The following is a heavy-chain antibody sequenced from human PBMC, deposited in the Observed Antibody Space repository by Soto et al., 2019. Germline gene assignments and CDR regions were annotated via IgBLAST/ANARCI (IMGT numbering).Heavy chain of an antibody. Sequence: QVQLVQSGAEVKKPGASVKVSCKASGYIFTSYDIHWVRQAPGQRLEWMGWINTAKDNTKYSQKFQGRVTITRDTSASIVYMELSSLRSEDTAVYYCARGSSWSYFDYWGQGTLVTVSS. CDR3: ARGSSWSYFDY. V-gene: IGHV1-3*04. CDR2: INTAKDNT. D-gene: IGHD6-13*01. J-gene: IGHJ4*02. CDR1: GYIFTSYD.